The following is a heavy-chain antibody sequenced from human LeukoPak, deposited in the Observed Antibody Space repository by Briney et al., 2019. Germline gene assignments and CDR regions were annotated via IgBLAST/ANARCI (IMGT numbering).Heavy chain of an antibody. CDR2: IYYSGST. V-gene: IGHV4-39*01. J-gene: IGHJ4*02. CDR3: ARQNSRLGDCYDY. CDR1: GGSISSSSYY. Sequence: PSETLSLTCTVSGGSISSSSYYWGWIRQPPGKGLEWIGSIYYSGSTYYNPSLKSRVTISVDTSKNQSSLKLSSVTAADTAVYYCARQNSRLGDCYDYWGQGTLVTVSS. D-gene: IGHD2-21*01.